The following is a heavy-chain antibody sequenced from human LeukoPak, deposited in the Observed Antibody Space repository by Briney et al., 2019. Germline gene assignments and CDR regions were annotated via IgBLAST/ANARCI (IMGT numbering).Heavy chain of an antibody. CDR1: GFTVSSNY. CDR2: ISSSGSTI. Sequence: PGGSLRLSCAASGFTVSSNYMSWIRQAPGKGLEWVSYISSSGSTIYYADSVKGRFTISRDNAKNSLYLQMNSLRAEDTAVYYCARVVSTGDRRGLDYWGQGTLVAVSS. CDR3: ARVVSTGDRRGLDY. V-gene: IGHV3-11*01. J-gene: IGHJ4*02. D-gene: IGHD7-27*01.